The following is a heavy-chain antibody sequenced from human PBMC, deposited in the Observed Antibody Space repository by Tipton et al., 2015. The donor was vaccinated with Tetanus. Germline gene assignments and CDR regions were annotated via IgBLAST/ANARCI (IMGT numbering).Heavy chain of an antibody. Sequence: SLRLSCAASGFTFSSYSMNWVRQAPGKGLEWVSRINPDGTTIDYADSVKGRFTISRDDAKNTLYLHMNSLRAEDTAVYYCARAGDFRFDYWGQGTLVTVSS. D-gene: IGHD4-17*01. V-gene: IGHV3-74*01. CDR1: GFTFSSYS. CDR2: INPDGTTI. CDR3: ARAGDFRFDY. J-gene: IGHJ4*02.